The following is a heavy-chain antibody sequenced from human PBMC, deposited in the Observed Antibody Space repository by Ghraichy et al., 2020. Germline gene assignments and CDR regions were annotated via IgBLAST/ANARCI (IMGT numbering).Heavy chain of an antibody. J-gene: IGHJ6*02. Sequence: GESLNISCVASGFPLSGYCMNWVRQSPGKGLEWVAFITSRGRSTFYADSVKGRFIIARDNDKNSLFLQMNSLRDEYTAVYYSARASTVVRFYYYAGIDAWGQGTTVTVSS. CDR3: ARASTVVRFYYYAGIDA. CDR2: ITSRGRST. CDR1: GFPLSGYC. D-gene: IGHD4-23*01. V-gene: IGHV3-48*02.